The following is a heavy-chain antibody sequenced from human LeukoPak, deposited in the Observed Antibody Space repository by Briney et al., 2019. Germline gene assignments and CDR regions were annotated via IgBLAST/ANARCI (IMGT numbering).Heavy chain of an antibody. CDR1: GYSISSGYY. CDR3: ARAHKTTVTGPIDY. D-gene: IGHD4-11*01. CDR2: IYHSGST. V-gene: IGHV4-38-2*02. J-gene: IGHJ4*02. Sequence: NPSETLSLTGTVSGYSISSGYYWGWIRQPPGKGLEWIGSIYHSGSTYYNPSLKSRVTISVDTSKNQFSLKLSSVTAADTAVYYCARAHKTTVTGPIDYWGQGTLVTVSS.